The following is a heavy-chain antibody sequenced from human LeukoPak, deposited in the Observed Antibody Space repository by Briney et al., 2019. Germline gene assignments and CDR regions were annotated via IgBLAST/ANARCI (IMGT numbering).Heavy chain of an antibody. V-gene: IGHV3-23*01. J-gene: IGHJ4*02. CDR1: GFTFSSYA. CDR2: ISSSGGAT. CDR3: AKPPGETYWAVDF. Sequence: GGSLRLSCAASGFTFSSYAMTWVRQAPGKGLEWVSSISSSGGATYYADSVRGRFTITRDNSKNTLYLQMNSLRAEDTALYYCAKPPGETYWAVDFWGQGTLVTVSS. D-gene: IGHD1-26*01.